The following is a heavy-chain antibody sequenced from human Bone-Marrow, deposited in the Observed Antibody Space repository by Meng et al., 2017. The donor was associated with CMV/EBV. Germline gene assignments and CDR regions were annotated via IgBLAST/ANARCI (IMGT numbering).Heavy chain of an antibody. CDR2: INPNSGGT. V-gene: IGHV1-2*02. D-gene: IGHD3-10*01. Sequence: ASVKVSCKASGYTFTGYYMHWVRQAPGQGLEWMGWINPNSGGTNYAQKFQGRVTMTRDTSISTAYMELRSLRSDDTAVYYCARDKVQWFGELTYFDYWGQGTLVTVSS. CDR3: ARDKVQWFGELTYFDY. CDR1: GYTFTGYY. J-gene: IGHJ4*02.